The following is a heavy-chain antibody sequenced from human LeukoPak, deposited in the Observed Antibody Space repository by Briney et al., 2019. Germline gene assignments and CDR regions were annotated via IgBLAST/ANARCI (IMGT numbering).Heavy chain of an antibody. V-gene: IGHV3-53*01. CDR1: GFSVSSNY. Sequence: GGSLRLSCAASGFSVSSNYMTWVRQAPGKGLEWVSIIYSDYSGGSTYYADSVKGRFTISRDNSKNTLYLQMNSLRAEDTAVYYCARHLNRDFWGQGTLVTVSS. CDR2: IYSDYSGGST. CDR3: ARHLNRDF. J-gene: IGHJ4*02.